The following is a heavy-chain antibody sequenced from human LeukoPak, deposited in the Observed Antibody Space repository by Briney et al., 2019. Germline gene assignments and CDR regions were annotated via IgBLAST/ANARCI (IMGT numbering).Heavy chain of an antibody. Sequence: ASVKVSCKTSGYIFAHNGISWVRQAPGQGPEWMGWISAYNGNTNYAQKLQGRVTMTTDTSTSTAYMELRSLRSDDTAVYYCARGDNYRPASSFDYWGQGTLVTVSS. CDR3: ARGDNYRPASSFDY. CDR1: GYIFAHNG. D-gene: IGHD4-11*01. V-gene: IGHV1-18*01. CDR2: ISAYNGNT. J-gene: IGHJ4*02.